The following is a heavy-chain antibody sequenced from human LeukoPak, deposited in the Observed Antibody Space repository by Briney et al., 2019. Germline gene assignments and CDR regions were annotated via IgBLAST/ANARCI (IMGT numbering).Heavy chain of an antibody. CDR2: IYYSGSS. J-gene: IGHJ6*02. D-gene: IGHD3-22*01. CDR3: ARSPLIVGVIHYGMDV. Sequence: SETLSLTCTVSGGSISSYYWSWIRQPPGKGLEWIGYIYYSGSSNYNPSLKSRVTISVDTSKNQFSLKLSSVTAADTAVYYCARSPLIVGVIHYGMDVWGQGTTVTVSS. CDR1: GGSISSYY. V-gene: IGHV4-59*01.